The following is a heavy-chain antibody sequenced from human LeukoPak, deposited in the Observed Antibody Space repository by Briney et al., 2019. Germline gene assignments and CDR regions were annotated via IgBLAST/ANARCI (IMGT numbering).Heavy chain of an antibody. CDR1: GFTFSSYA. CDR2: ISSNGGST. CDR3: AREWELQIDY. Sequence: GGSLRLSCAASGFTFSSYAMHWVRQAPGKGLEYVSAISSNGGSTYYANSVKGRFTISRDNSKNTLYLQMGSLRAEDMAVYYCAREWELQIDYWGQGTLVTVSS. V-gene: IGHV3-64*01. J-gene: IGHJ4*02. D-gene: IGHD1-26*01.